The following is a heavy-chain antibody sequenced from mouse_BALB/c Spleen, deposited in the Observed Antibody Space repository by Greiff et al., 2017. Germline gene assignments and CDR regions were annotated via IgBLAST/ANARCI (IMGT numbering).Heavy chain of an antibody. CDR2: ISSGSSTI. D-gene: IGHD2-4*01. J-gene: IGHJ2*01. V-gene: IGHV5-17*02. CDR3: ARGQDYDYDY. Sequence: EVMLVESGGGLVQPGGSRKLSCAASGFTFSSFGMHWVRQAPEKGLEWVAYISSGSSTIYYADTVKGRFTISRDNARNILYLQMSSLRSEDTAMYYCARGQDYDYDYWGQGTTLTVSS. CDR1: GFTFSSFG.